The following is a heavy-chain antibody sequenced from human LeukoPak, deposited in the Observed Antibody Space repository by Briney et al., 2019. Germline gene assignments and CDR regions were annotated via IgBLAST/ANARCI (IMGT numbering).Heavy chain of an antibody. Sequence: PGGSLRLSCAASGFIFSIFDMHWVRQAPGKGLQWVAFISYDGSKKHCADSVQGRCTISRDNSKNTLSLQLNSLRPDDTAVFYCSQGLLSWGQGTLLTVAA. CDR2: ISYDGSKK. V-gene: IGHV3-30*02. CDR1: GFIFSIFD. J-gene: IGHJ5*02. CDR3: SQGLLS.